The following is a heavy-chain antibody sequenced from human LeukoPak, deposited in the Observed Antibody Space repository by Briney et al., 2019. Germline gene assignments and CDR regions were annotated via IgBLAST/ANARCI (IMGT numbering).Heavy chain of an antibody. D-gene: IGHD5-18*01. CDR3: ARDDTATHDY. CDR2: IIPILGIA. J-gene: IGHJ4*02. V-gene: IGHV1-69*04. CDR1: GGTFSSYA. Sequence: ASVKVSCKASGGTFSSYAISWVRQAPGQGLERMGRIIPILGIANYAQKFQGRVTITADKSTSTAYMELSSLRSEDTAVYYCARDDTATHDYWGQGTLVTVSS.